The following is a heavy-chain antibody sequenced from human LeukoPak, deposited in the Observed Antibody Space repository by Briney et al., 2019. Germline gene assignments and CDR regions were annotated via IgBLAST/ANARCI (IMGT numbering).Heavy chain of an antibody. V-gene: IGHV3-43*02. CDR3: ASPGSAWYRFDY. CDR1: GFTFDDHA. D-gene: IGHD6-19*01. J-gene: IGHJ4*02. Sequence: GGSLRLSCAASGFTFDDHAIHWVRQAPGKGLELVSLISGDGGSTYYADFVKGRFTISRDNSKNSLYLQMNSLRTEDTALYYCASPGSAWYRFDYWGQGTLVTVSS. CDR2: ISGDGGST.